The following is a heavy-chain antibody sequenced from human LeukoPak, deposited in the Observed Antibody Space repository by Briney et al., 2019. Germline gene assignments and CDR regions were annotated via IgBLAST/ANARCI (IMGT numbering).Heavy chain of an antibody. CDR3: ARARSGITIFGVVPNWFDP. J-gene: IGHJ5*02. V-gene: IGHV4-59*01. Sequence: SETLSLTCTVSGGSISSYYWSWIRQPPGKGLEWIGYIYYSGSTNYNPPLKSRVTISVDTSKNQFSLKLSSVTAADTAVYYCARARSGITIFGVVPNWFDPWGQGTLVTVSS. CDR2: IYYSGST. D-gene: IGHD3-3*01. CDR1: GGSISSYY.